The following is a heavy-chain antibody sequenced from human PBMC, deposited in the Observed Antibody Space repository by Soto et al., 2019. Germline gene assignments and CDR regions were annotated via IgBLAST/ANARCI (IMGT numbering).Heavy chain of an antibody. CDR3: ARAATGSYHSAY. V-gene: IGHV1-18*04. J-gene: IGHJ4*02. CDR1: GYAFTSYG. Sequence: QVQLVQSGPEVKNPGASVRVSCVASGYAFTSYGVNWVRQAPGQGLEWMGWIAPHSGRTTYLPKFQGRVTMTADLSTNTAYIELRSLTSDDTGTYFCARAATGSYHSAYWGQGTVVTVSS. D-gene: IGHD3-10*01. CDR2: IAPHSGRT.